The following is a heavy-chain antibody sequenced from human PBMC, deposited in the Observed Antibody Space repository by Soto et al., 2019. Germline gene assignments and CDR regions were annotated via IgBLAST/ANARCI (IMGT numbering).Heavy chain of an antibody. Sequence: SVKVSCKASGLTFTSSAVQWVRQARGQRLEWIGWIVVGSGNTNYAQKFQERVTITRDMSTSTAYMELSSLRSEDTAVYYCAAEWELNYYYYGMDVWGQGTTVTVSS. D-gene: IGHD1-26*01. V-gene: IGHV1-58*01. CDR3: AAEWELNYYYYGMDV. CDR2: IVVGSGNT. CDR1: GLTFTSSA. J-gene: IGHJ6*02.